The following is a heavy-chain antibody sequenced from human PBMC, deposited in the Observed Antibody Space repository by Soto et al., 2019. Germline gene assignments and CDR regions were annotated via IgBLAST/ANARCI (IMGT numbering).Heavy chain of an antibody. Sequence: NPSETLSLTCTVSGDSFSSYYWTWIRQPPGKRLEWVAYIFHTGNTNYNPSLKSQVTISVDTSKNQFSLKLRSVTPADTAVYYCAALDGALDYWGPGTLVTVSS. V-gene: IGHV4-59*01. CDR1: GDSFSSYY. D-gene: IGHD3-10*01. CDR2: IFHTGNT. J-gene: IGHJ4*02. CDR3: AALDGALDY.